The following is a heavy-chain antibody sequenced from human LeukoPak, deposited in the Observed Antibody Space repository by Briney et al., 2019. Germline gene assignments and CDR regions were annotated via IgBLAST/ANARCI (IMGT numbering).Heavy chain of an antibody. Sequence: ASVKVSCKASGYTFTGYYMHWVRQAPGQGLEWMGWINPNSGGTYYAQKFQGRVTMTRDTSISTAYMELSRLRSDDTALYYCARDHSNDFWSGSGPLYYMDVWSKGTTVTVSS. CDR2: INPNSGGT. CDR1: GYTFTGYY. V-gene: IGHV1-2*02. CDR3: ARDHSNDFWSGSGPLYYMDV. D-gene: IGHD3-3*01. J-gene: IGHJ6*03.